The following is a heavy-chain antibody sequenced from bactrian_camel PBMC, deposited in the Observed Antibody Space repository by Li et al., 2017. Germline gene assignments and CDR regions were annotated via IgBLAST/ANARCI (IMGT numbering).Heavy chain of an antibody. CDR2: INSDGSNT. J-gene: IGHJ4*01. CDR3: ATSGMDWVLGFAH. V-gene: IGHV3-2*01. D-gene: IGHD1*01. Sequence: LVESGGGLVQPGGSLRLSCAASGFTFSSTYMRWVRQAPGKTLEWVSSINSDGSNTYYADSVKGRFTISRDNAKNTVYLQMDSLKSEDTALYYCATSGMDWVLGFAHWGQGTQVTVS. CDR1: GFTFSSTY.